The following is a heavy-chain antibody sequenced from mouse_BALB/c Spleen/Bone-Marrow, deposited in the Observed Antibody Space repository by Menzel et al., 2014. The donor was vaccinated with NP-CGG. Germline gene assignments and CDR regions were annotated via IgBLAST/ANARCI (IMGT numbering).Heavy chain of an antibody. CDR3: AREGGTTAHYYAMDY. Sequence: EVKLVESGGGLVKPGGSLKLSCAASGFTFSSYAMSWVRQTPEKRLEWVASISSGGSTYYPDSVKGRFTISRDNPRNILYLQMSSLRSEDTAMYYCAREGGTTAHYYAMDYWGQGTSVTVSS. J-gene: IGHJ4*01. D-gene: IGHD1-2*01. CDR2: ISSGGST. CDR1: GFTFSSYA. V-gene: IGHV5-6-5*01.